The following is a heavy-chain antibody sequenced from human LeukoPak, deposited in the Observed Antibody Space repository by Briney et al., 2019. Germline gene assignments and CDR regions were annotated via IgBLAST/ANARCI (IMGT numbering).Heavy chain of an antibody. D-gene: IGHD6-13*01. CDR1: GGSISSYY. CDR3: ARRGSTALFDY. CDR2: IYTSGST. V-gene: IGHV4-4*09. J-gene: IGHJ4*02. Sequence: SETLSLTCTVSGGSISSYYWSWIRQPPGKGLEWIGYIYTSGSTNYNPSLKSRVTISVETSKNQFSLKLSSVTAADTAVYYCARRGSTALFDYWGQGTLVTVSS.